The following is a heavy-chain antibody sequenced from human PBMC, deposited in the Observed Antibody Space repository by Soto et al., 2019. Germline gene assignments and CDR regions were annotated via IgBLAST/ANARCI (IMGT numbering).Heavy chain of an antibody. CDR3: ASYTVAGTGYFDY. CDR1: GGSISSSNW. Sequence: SETLSLTCAVSGGSISSSNWWSWVRQPPGKGLEWIGEIYHSGSTNYNPSLKSRVTISVDKSKNQFSLKLSSVTAADTAVYYCASYTVAGTGYFDYWGQGTLVTVSS. J-gene: IGHJ4*02. CDR2: IYHSGST. D-gene: IGHD6-19*01. V-gene: IGHV4-4*02.